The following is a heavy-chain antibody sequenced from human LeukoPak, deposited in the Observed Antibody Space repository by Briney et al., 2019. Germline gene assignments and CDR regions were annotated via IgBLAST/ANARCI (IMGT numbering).Heavy chain of an antibody. CDR1: GYTLTELS. D-gene: IGHD5-18*01. J-gene: IGHJ4*02. CDR3: AKDLLGNRGYGPPDS. V-gene: IGHV1-24*01. CDR2: FDPEDGET. Sequence: ASVKISCKVSGYTLTELSMHWVRQAPGKGLEWMGGFDPEDGETIYAQKFQGRVTMTRDTSTTTVYMELSSLRSEDTAVYYCAKDLLGNRGYGPPDSWGQGTLVTVSS.